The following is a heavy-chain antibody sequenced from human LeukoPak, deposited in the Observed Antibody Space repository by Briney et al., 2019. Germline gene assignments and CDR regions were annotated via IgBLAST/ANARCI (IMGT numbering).Heavy chain of an antibody. Sequence: SETLSLTCTVSGGSISSSSDYWGWIRQPPGKGLEWIGYIYYSGSTNYNPPLKSRVTISVDTSKNQFSLKLSSVTAADTAVYYCARVSLLDVFDIWGQGTMVTVSS. V-gene: IGHV4-61*05. CDR2: IYYSGST. CDR3: ARVSLLDVFDI. CDR1: GGSISSSSDY. D-gene: IGHD2/OR15-2a*01. J-gene: IGHJ3*02.